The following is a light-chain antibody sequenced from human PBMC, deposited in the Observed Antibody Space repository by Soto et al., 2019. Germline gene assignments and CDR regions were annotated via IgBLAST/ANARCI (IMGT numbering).Light chain of an antibody. J-gene: IGLJ3*02. CDR2: EVR. CDR3: RSYTSSSTPWV. CDR1: SSDVGGYNY. V-gene: IGLV2-14*01. Sequence: QSALTQPASVSGSPGQSITISCTGTSSDVGGYNYVSWDQQHPGKAPKLMIYEVRNRPSGVSNRFSGSQYGNTASLTISVLQAALAADYYSRSYTSSSTPWVFGGGTKLPVL.